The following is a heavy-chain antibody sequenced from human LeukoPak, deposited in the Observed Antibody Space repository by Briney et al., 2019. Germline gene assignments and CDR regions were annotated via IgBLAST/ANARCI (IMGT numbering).Heavy chain of an antibody. CDR2: ISSGGGNT. D-gene: IGHD3-3*01. CDR3: AKALGWLSGGFDY. Sequence: GGSLRLSCAASGFTFSSYAMNWVRQAPGKGLEWVSGISSGGGNTYYADSVKGRFTISRDNSKNTLYLQMNSLRAEDTAVYYCAKALGWLSGGFDYWGQGTLVTVSS. J-gene: IGHJ4*02. V-gene: IGHV3-23*01. CDR1: GFTFSSYA.